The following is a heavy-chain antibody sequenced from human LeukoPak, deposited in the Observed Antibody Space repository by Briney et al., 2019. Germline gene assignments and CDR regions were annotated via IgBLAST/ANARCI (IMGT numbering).Heavy chain of an antibody. CDR1: GFTFSSYS. CDR3: TTEGVFDY. J-gene: IGHJ4*02. V-gene: IGHV3-21*03. Sequence: GGSLRLSCAASGFTFSSYSMNWVRQAPGKGLEWVSSISSSSSYIYYADSVKGRFTISRDNAKNSPYLQMNSLKTEDTAVYYCTTEGVFDYWGQGTLVTVSS. CDR2: ISSSSSYI.